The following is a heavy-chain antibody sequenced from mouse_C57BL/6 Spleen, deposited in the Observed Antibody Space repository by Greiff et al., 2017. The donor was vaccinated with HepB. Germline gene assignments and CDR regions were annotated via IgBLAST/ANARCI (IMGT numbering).Heavy chain of an antibody. J-gene: IGHJ3*01. V-gene: IGHV1-81*01. CDR3: ARHGHDEAY. CDR2: IYPRSGNT. Sequence: QVHVKQSGAELARPGASVKLSCKASGYTFTSYGISWVKQRTGQGLEWIGEIYPRSGNTYYNEKFKGKATLTADKSSSTAYMELRSLTSEDSAVYFCARHGHDEAYWGQGTLVTVSA. CDR1: GYTFTSYG. D-gene: IGHD2-12*01.